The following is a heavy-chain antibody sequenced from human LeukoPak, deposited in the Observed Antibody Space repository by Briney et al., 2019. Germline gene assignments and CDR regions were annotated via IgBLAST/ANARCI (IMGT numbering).Heavy chain of an antibody. CDR1: GFTFSSYE. J-gene: IGHJ4*02. D-gene: IGHD3-9*01. CDR2: ISSSGSTI. Sequence: AGGSLRLSCAASGFTFSSYEMNWVRQAPGKGLEWVSYISSSGSTIYYADSVKGRFTISRDNAKNSLYLQMNSLRAEDTAVYYCARVDTYYDILTGRDYFDYWGQGTLVTVSS. CDR3: ARVDTYYDILTGRDYFDY. V-gene: IGHV3-48*03.